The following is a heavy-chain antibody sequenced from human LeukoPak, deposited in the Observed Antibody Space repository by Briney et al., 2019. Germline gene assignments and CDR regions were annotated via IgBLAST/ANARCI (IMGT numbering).Heavy chain of an antibody. CDR3: ARGDEDQLGVNWFDP. CDR1: GYTFTGYY. CDR2: INPNSGNT. D-gene: IGHD2-2*01. V-gene: IGHV1-8*02. Sequence: ASVKVSCKASGYTFTGYYMHWVRQAPGQGLEWMGRINPNSGNTGYAQKFQGGVTMTRNTSISTAYMELSSLRSEDTAVYYSARGDEDQLGVNWFDPWGQGTLVTVSS. J-gene: IGHJ5*02.